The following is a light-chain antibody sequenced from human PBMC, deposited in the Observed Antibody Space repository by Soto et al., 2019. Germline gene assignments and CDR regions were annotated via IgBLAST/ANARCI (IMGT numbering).Light chain of an antibody. CDR3: SSYTSSTTFV. CDR2: DVT. V-gene: IGLV2-14*03. Sequence: QSVLTHPASVSVSPGQSLTISCTGTSSDVGGYNYVSWYQQHPGKAPKLMISDVTNRPSGVSNRFSGSKSGNTASLTISGLQAEDEAEYYCSSYTSSTTFVFGTGTKVTVL. J-gene: IGLJ1*01. CDR1: SSDVGGYNY.